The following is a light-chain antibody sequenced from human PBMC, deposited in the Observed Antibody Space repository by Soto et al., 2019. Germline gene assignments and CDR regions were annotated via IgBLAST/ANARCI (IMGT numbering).Light chain of an antibody. CDR1: SSEVGGYNY. Sequence: QSVLTQPASVSGSPGQSITISCTGTSSEVGGYNYVSWYQQHPGEAPKLMIYDVSNRPSGVSNRFSGSKSGNTASLTISGLQAEDEADYYCSSYTSSSTSFGTGTKVTVL. CDR3: SSYTSSSTS. J-gene: IGLJ1*01. CDR2: DVS. V-gene: IGLV2-14*01.